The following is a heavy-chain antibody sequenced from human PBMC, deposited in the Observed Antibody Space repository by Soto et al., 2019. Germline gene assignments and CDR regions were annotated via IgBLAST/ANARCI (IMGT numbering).Heavy chain of an antibody. J-gene: IGHJ4*02. CDR2: IDPSDSYT. CDR3: ARQRSSSWYQLYFDY. Sequence: GESLKISCKGSGYSFTKYWIGWVRQMPGKGLEWMGRIDPSDSYTNYSPSFQGHVTISADKSISTAYLQWSSLKASDTAMYYCARQRSSSWYQLYFDYWGQGTLVTVSS. CDR1: GYSFTKYW. D-gene: IGHD6-13*01. V-gene: IGHV5-10-1*01.